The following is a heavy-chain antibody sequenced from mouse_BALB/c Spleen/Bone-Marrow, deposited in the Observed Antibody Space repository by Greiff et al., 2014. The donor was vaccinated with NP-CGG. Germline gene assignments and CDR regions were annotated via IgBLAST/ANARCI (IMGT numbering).Heavy chain of an antibody. CDR2: IRNKANGYTT. V-gene: IGHV7-3*02. D-gene: IGHD2-1*01. Sequence: EVNLVESGGGLVQPGGSLRLSCATSGFTFTDYYMSWVRQPPGKALEWLGFIRNKANGYTTEYSASVKGRFTISRDNSQGILYLQMNTLRAEDSATYYCARDKNYGSYWYFDVWGAGTTVTVSS. CDR3: ARDKNYGSYWYFDV. CDR1: GFTFTDYY. J-gene: IGHJ1*01.